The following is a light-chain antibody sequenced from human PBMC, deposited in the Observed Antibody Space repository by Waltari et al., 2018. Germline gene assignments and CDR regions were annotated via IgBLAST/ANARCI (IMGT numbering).Light chain of an antibody. V-gene: IGKV1-39*01. J-gene: IGKJ3*01. Sequence: DIQMTQSPSSLSASVGDRVTITCRASQSISSYLNWYQQKPGKAPKRLIYAASSLQSGVPSRFSGSGSGTDFTLTISSLQPEDFATYYCQQANSFPPFTFGPGTKVDIK. CDR3: QQANSFPPFT. CDR2: AAS. CDR1: QSISSY.